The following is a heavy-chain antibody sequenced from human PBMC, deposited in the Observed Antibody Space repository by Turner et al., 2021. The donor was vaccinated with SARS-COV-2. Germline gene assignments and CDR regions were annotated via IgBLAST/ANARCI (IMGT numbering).Heavy chain of an antibody. D-gene: IGHD2-21*01. CDR3: ARAIDSPLGAFDI. Sequence: QLQLQESGPGLVKPSGTLSLTFTVSGGSLRSSSYHWGWIRQPPGKGLEGMGGIYYSGSTYDNPSLKSRVAITVDRSKNQFSLKLSSVTAADTAVYYCARAIDSPLGAFDIWGQGTMVTVSS. J-gene: IGHJ3*02. CDR2: IYYSGST. CDR1: GGSLRSSSYH. V-gene: IGHV4-39*01.